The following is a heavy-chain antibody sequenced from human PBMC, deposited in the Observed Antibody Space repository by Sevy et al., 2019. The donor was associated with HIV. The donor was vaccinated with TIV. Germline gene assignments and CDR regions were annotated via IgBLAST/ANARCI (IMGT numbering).Heavy chain of an antibody. CDR2: ISYDGSSE. V-gene: IGHV3-30*03. CDR1: AVTFSAHA. D-gene: IGHD1-26*01. J-gene: IGHJ4*02. CDR3: ARDAGYSLVWYPGY. Sequence: GGSLRLSCAASAVTFSAHAMHWVRQAPGKGLEWVAVISYDGSSEYYADSLKGRFTFSRDNSKNTLYLQMNGLRPDDTAVYYCARDAGYSLVWYPGYWGQGTLVTISS.